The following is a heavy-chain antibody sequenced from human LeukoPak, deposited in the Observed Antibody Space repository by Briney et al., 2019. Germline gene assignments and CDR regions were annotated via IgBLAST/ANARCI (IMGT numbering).Heavy chain of an antibody. D-gene: IGHD3-10*01. V-gene: IGHV3-21*01. CDR3: ARDAQLYYYGSGSYSFDY. Sequence: PGGSLRLSCAASGFTFSSYSMNWVRQAPGKGLEWVSSISSSSYIYYADSVKGRFTISRDNAKNSLYLQMNSLRAEDTAVYYCARDAQLYYYGSGSYSFDYWGQGTLVTVSS. CDR1: GFTFSSYS. CDR2: ISSSSYI. J-gene: IGHJ4*02.